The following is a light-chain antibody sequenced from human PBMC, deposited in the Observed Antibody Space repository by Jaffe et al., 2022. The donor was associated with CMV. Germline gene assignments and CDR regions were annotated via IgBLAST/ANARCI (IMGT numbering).Light chain of an antibody. CDR3: QQYNKWPLYT. CDR1: QSVNDN. V-gene: IGKV3-15*01. CDR2: DTS. Sequence: EMVMTQSPATLSVSPGERATLSCRASQSVNDNLAWYQQKPGQAPRLLIYDTSTRATGIPARFSGSGSGTDFTLTISSLQSEDFAIYYCQQYNKWPLYTFGQGTKLEIK. J-gene: IGKJ2*01.